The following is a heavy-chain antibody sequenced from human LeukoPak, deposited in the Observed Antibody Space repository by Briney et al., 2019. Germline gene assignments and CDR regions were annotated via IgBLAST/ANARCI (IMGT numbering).Heavy chain of an antibody. CDR1: GFSLSTSAGG. Sequence: SGPTLVQPTQTLTLTCTFSGFSLSTSAGGVGWIRQPPEKAPEWLAVSYSHDDKRYRPSLKSRLTITKVTSKNQVVLIMTNMDPVDTATYYCAHRRSGYNWNHGDFDYWGQGSLVTVSS. J-gene: IGHJ4*02. CDR2: SYSHDDK. CDR3: AHRRSGYNWNHGDFDY. D-gene: IGHD1-14*01. V-gene: IGHV2-5*01.